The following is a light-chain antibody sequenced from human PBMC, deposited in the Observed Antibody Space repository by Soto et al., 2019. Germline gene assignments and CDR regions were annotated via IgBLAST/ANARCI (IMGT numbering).Light chain of an antibody. Sequence: PGERATLSCRASQSVSSSYLAWYQQKPGQAPRLLIYDASSRATGIPDRFSGSGSGTDFTLTISRLEPEDFAVYYCQQYGSSPYTFGQGTKLEIK. CDR2: DAS. CDR3: QQYGSSPYT. CDR1: QSVSSSY. J-gene: IGKJ2*01. V-gene: IGKV3-20*01.